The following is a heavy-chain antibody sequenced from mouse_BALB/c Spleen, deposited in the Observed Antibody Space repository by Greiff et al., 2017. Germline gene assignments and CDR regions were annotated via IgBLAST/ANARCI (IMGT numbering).Heavy chain of an antibody. Sequence: EVQLQQSGGGLVKPGGSLKLSCAASGFTFSSYAMSWVRQTPEKRLEWVASISSGGSTYYPDSVKGRFTISRDNARNILYLQMSSLRSEDTAMYYCARGYNYWGQGTTLTVSS. CDR2: ISSGGST. J-gene: IGHJ2*01. V-gene: IGHV5-6-5*01. CDR1: GFTFSSYA. CDR3: ARGYNY.